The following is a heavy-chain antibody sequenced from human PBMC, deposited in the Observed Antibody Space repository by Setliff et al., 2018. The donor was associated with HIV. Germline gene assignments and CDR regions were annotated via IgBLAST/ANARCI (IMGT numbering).Heavy chain of an antibody. CDR3: ARRAYSGAYYNTYFMDV. D-gene: IGHD1-26*01. V-gene: IGHV4-59*01. Sequence: PSETLSLTCTASGGSISSYYWSWIRQPPGKGLEWIGFIHYSGSTDYSPSLKSRVTISVDTSKNQFSLKLSSVTAADTAVYYCARRAYSGAYYNTYFMDVRGKGTTVTVSS. J-gene: IGHJ6*03. CDR2: IHYSGST. CDR1: GGSISSYY.